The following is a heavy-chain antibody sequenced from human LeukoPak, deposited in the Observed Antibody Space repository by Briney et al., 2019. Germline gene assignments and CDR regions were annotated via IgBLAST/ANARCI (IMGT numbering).Heavy chain of an antibody. CDR2: IKQDGSEK. CDR3: ARGLYGDYAADY. J-gene: IGHJ4*02. V-gene: IGHV3-7*01. CDR1: GFTFSNYW. Sequence: AGGSLRLSCAASGFTFSNYWMTWVRQAPGKGLEWVANIKQDGSEKYYVDSVKGRFTISRDNAKNSLYLQMNSMRAEDTAVFYCARGLYGDYAADYWGQGTLVTVSS. D-gene: IGHD4-17*01.